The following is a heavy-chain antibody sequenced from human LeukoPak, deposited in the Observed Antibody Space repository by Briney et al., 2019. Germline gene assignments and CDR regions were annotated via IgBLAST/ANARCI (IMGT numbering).Heavy chain of an antibody. CDR2: ISYDGSNE. J-gene: IGHJ6*02. Sequence: GGSLRLSCEASGFTFSTYAMRCVRQAPGKGREWVSEISYDGSNEYYADSVKGRFTISRDNSKNTLYLQMNSLRVEDTAVYYCARDRLYYGMDVWGQGTTVTVS. CDR1: GFTFSTYA. V-gene: IGHV3-30*07. CDR3: ARDRLYYGMDV.